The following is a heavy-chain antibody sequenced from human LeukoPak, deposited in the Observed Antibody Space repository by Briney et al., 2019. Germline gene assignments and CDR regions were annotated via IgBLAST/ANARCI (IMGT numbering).Heavy chain of an antibody. V-gene: IGHV4-38-2*02. CDR3: ARDGDYVYFDY. CDR1: GYSISSGYY. CDR2: IYHRGST. J-gene: IGHJ4*02. D-gene: IGHD4-17*01. Sequence: SETLSLTCAVSGYSISSGYYWGGIGRPPGKGREGMGIIYHRGSTYYNPSLKSRVTISVDTSKNQFSLKLSSVTAADTAVYYCARDGDYVYFDYWGQGTLVTVSS.